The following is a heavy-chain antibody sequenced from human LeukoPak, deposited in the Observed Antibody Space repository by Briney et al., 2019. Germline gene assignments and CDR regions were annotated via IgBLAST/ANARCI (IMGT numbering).Heavy chain of an antibody. CDR3: ARGGFWGEYYYYMDV. CDR2: INPSGGST. V-gene: IGHV1-46*01. D-gene: IGHD3-16*01. CDR1: GYTFTSYY. Sequence: ASVKVSCKASGYTFTSYYMHWVRQAPGQGLEWMGIINPSGGSTSYAQKFQGRVTMTRDTSTSTVYMELSSLRSEDTAVYYCARGGFWGEYYYYMDVWGKGTTVTISS. J-gene: IGHJ6*03.